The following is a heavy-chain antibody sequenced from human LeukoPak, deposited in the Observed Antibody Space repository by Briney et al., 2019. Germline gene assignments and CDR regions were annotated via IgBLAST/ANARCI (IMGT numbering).Heavy chain of an antibody. V-gene: IGHV4-59*01. CDR1: GGAISNYY. D-gene: IGHD1-26*01. Sequence: SETLSLTCSVSGGAISNYYWSWIRQPPGKGREGIGYVYYSGNTNYNPSLKSRVSMSVDTSKNQFSLRLYSVTAADTAVYYCARGEALDYWGQGTLVTVSS. CDR3: ARGEALDY. CDR2: VYYSGNT. J-gene: IGHJ4*02.